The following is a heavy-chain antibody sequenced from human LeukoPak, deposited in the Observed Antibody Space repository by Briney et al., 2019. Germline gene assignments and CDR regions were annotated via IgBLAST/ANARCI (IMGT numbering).Heavy chain of an antibody. V-gene: IGHV1-3*01. CDR1: GYTFTSYA. D-gene: IGHD2-15*01. Sequence: ASVKVSCKASGYTFTSYAMHWVRQAPGQRLEWMGWINAGNGNTKYSQKFQGRVTITRDTSASTAYMELSSLRSEDTAVYYCARRGGYCSGGSCDWFDPWGQGTLVTVSS. CDR2: INAGNGNT. CDR3: ARRGGYCSGGSCDWFDP. J-gene: IGHJ5*02.